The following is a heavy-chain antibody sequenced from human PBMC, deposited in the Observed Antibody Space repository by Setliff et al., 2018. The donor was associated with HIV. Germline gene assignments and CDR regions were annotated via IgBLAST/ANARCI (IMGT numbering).Heavy chain of an antibody. V-gene: IGHV1-69*13. J-gene: IGHJ4*02. Sequence: SVKVSCKASGGTFKTYAISWVRQAPGQGLEWMGGIIPIFATTDYAQKFQGRVTIIADESTSTAYMELSSLRSGDTAVYYCAPKGAYDILTGFPNWGQGTLVTVSS. CDR3: APKGAYDILTGFPN. CDR1: GGTFKTYA. D-gene: IGHD3-9*01. CDR2: IIPIFATT.